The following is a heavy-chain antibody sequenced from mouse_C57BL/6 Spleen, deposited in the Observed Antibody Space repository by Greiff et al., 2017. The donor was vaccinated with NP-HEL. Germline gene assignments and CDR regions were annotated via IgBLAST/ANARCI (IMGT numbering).Heavy chain of an antibody. CDR3: AREGEDYGFDD. D-gene: IGHD2-4*01. Sequence: QVQLQQSGAELVRPGTSVKVSCKASGYAFTNYLIEWVKQRPGQGLEWIGVINPGSGGTNYNEKFKGKATLTADKSSSTAYMQLSSLASEDSAVYFCAREGEDYGFDDWGKGTTLTVSS. CDR1: GYAFTNYL. J-gene: IGHJ2*01. CDR2: INPGSGGT. V-gene: IGHV1-54*01.